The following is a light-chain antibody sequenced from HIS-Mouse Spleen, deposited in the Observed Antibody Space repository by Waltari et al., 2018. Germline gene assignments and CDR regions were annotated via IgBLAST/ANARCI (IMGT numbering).Light chain of an antibody. CDR2: WAS. CDR1: QSVLYSSTNKNY. CDR3: QQYYSTPPLT. J-gene: IGKJ4*01. V-gene: IGKV4-1*01. Sequence: DIVMTQSPDSLAVSLGERATINCQSSQSVLYSSTNKNYLAWYQQKPGQPPKLLIYWASTRESGVPDRFSGSGSGTDFTLTISSLQAEDVAVYYCQQYYSTPPLTFGGGTKVEIK.